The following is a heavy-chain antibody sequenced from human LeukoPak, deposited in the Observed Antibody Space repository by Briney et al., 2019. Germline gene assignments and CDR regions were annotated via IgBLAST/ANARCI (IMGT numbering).Heavy chain of an antibody. Sequence: GGSLRLSCAASGFTFSSYSMNWVRQAPGKGLELVSSISSSSSYIYYADSVKGRFTISRDNAKNSLYLQMNSLRAEDTAVYYCARGYSSSCVDYWGQGTLVTVSS. V-gene: IGHV3-21*01. CDR3: ARGYSSSCVDY. J-gene: IGHJ4*02. CDR2: ISSSSSYI. CDR1: GFTFSSYS. D-gene: IGHD6-13*01.